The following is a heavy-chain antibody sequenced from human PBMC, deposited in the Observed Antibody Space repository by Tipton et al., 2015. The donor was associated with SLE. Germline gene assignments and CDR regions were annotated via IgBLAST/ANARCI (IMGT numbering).Heavy chain of an antibody. CDR2: IHYSGSP. V-gene: IGHV4-59*01. J-gene: IGHJ4*02. CDR1: GGSISSSY. CDR3: AREGFYDFSGIFDY. D-gene: IGHD3-22*01. Sequence: TLSLTCTVSGGSISSSYWSWIRQPPGKGLQWIGYIHYSGSPNYNPSLKSRVTMSVDTSKNQFSLKLTSVTAADTAVYYCAREGFYDFSGIFDYWGQGTLVTVSS.